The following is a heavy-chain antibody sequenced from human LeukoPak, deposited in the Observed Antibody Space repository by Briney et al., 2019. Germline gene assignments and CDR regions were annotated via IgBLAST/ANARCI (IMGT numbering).Heavy chain of an antibody. Sequence: PGGSLRLSCAASGFTFSSYEMNWVRQAPGKGLEWVSYISSSGSTIYYADSVKGRFTISRDNAKNSLYLQMNSLRAEDTAVYYCARVGEQWRAFDIWGQGTMVTASS. V-gene: IGHV3-48*03. CDR3: ARVGEQWRAFDI. CDR2: ISSSGSTI. CDR1: GFTFSSYE. D-gene: IGHD6-19*01. J-gene: IGHJ3*02.